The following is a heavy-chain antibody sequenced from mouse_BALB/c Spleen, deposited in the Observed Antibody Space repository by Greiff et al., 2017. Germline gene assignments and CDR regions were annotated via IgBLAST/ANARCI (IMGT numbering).Heavy chain of an antibody. V-gene: IGHV5-6-5*01. CDR2: ISSGGST. J-gene: IGHJ3*01. Sequence: EVKLVESGGGLVKPGGSLKLSCAASGFTFSSYAMSWVRQTPEKRLEWVASISSGGSTYYPDSVKGRFTISRDNARNILYLQMSSLRSEDTAMYYCARGDPFAYWGQGTLVTVSA. CDR3: ARGDPFAY. CDR1: GFTFSSYA.